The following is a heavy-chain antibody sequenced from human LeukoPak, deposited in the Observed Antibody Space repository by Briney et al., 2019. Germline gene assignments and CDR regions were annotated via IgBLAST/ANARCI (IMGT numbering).Heavy chain of an antibody. CDR2: IYYSGST. CDR1: GDSISSRDYY. J-gene: IGHJ4*02. Sequence: PSETLSLTCSVSGDSISSRDYYWSWIRQPPGKGLEWIGYIYYSGSTSYNPSLKSRVTMSLDTSKNQFSLKLSSVTAADTAVYYCARGRYSYDPFFDYWGQGTLVTVSS. CDR3: ARGRYSYDPFFDY. V-gene: IGHV4-30-4*08. D-gene: IGHD5-18*01.